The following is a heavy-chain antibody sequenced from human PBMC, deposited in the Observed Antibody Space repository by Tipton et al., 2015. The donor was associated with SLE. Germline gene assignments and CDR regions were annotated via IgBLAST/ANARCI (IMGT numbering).Heavy chain of an antibody. CDR3: AKGVDGSGNYSDY. Sequence: SLRLSCAASGFTFSSYAMSWVRQAPGKGLEWVSAISGSGDSTYYADSVKGRFTISRDNSKNTLYLQMNSLRAEDSAVYYCAKGVDGSGNYSDYWGQGTLVTVSS. J-gene: IGHJ4*02. D-gene: IGHD3-10*01. CDR1: GFTFSSYA. V-gene: IGHV3-23*01. CDR2: ISGSGDST.